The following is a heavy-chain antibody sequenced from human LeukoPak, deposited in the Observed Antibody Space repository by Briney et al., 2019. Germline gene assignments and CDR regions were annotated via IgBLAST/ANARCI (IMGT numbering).Heavy chain of an antibody. Sequence: GGSLRLSCAASGFTFSSYAMSWVRQAPGKGLEWVSAISGSGGSTYYADSVKGRFTISRDNAKNSLYLQMNSLRAEDTAVYYCARDHHRRLYDSQARNTFDIWGQGTMVTVSS. CDR1: GFTFSSYA. J-gene: IGHJ3*02. CDR3: ARDHHRRLYDSQARNTFDI. CDR2: ISGSGGST. V-gene: IGHV3-23*01. D-gene: IGHD3-22*01.